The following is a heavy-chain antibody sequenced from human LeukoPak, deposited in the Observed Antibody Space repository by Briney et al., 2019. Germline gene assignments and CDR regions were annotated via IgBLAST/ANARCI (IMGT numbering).Heavy chain of an antibody. CDR3: ARVTQGWYFDL. Sequence: SETLSLTCTVSGGSMSSTTDFWGWIRQPPGKGLEWIATISYSGNTYYNPSLKSRVTISKDTSKNQFSLKVNSVAAADMSVYYCARVTQGWYFDLWGRGTLVTVSS. CDR2: ISYSGNT. CDR1: GGSMSSTTDF. D-gene: IGHD1-14*01. J-gene: IGHJ2*01. V-gene: IGHV4-39*01.